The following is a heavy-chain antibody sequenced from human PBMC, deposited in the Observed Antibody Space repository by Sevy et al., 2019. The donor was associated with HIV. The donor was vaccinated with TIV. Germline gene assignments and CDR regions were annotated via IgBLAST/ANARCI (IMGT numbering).Heavy chain of an antibody. CDR3: ARPRANYVDNYFFYAMDV. CDR1: GFAFSNYYA. CDR2: ISYDGNDK. D-gene: IGHD4-17*01. J-gene: IGHJ6*02. V-gene: IGHV3-30-3*01. Sequence: GGSLRLSCAASGFAFSNYYAMYWVRQAPGKGLKWVALISYDGNDKYYADSVKGRFTISRDNFKNTLYLQMNSLTAEDKAVYYCARPRANYVDNYFFYAMDVWGQGTTVTVSS.